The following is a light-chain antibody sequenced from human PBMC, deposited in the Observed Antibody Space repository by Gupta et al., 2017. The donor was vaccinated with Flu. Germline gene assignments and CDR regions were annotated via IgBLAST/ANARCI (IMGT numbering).Light chain of an antibody. CDR2: DVS. Sequence: QPALPPPPTATRSPGPSVTISCTGTSSDVGGYNYVSWYQQHPGKAPKLMLYDVSKRPSGVPDLVSGSNSGNAASPTVAVLQAEDAAYDYCSSYASSNEWVFGGGTKLTVL. CDR1: SSDVGGYNY. V-gene: IGLV2-8*01. J-gene: IGLJ2*01. CDR3: SSYASSNEWV.